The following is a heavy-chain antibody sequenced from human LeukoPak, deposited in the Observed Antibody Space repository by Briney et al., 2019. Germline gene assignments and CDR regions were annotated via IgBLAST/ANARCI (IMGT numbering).Heavy chain of an antibody. Sequence: GGSLRLSCAASGFTFSNAWMNWVREAPGKGVEGVGRFKSKTDGGTRDYAAPVEGRFTISRDDSKNTLYLQMNSLKTEDTAVYYCTTQVGATTWVAFDIWGQGTMVTVSS. D-gene: IGHD1-26*01. CDR3: TTQVGATTWVAFDI. CDR1: GFTFSNAW. CDR2: FKSKTDGGTR. J-gene: IGHJ3*02. V-gene: IGHV3-15*07.